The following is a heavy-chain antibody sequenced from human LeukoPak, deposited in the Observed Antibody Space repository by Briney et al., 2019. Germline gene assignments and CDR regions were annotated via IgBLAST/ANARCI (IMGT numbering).Heavy chain of an antibody. D-gene: IGHD3-10*01. V-gene: IGHV4-4*07. CDR3: ARDRNYGSGSDVFDP. CDR2: IYTSGST. J-gene: IGHJ5*02. CDR1: GGSISSYY. Sequence: SETLSLTCTVSGGSISSYYWSWIRQPAGKGLEWIGRIYTSGSTNYNPSLKSRVTMSVDTSKNQFSLKLSSVTAADTAVYYCARDRNYGSGSDVFDPWGQGTLVTVSS.